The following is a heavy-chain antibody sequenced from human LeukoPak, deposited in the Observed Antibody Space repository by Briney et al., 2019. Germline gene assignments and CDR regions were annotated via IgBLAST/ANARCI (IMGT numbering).Heavy chain of an antibody. D-gene: IGHD3-22*01. J-gene: IGHJ4*02. CDR2: INHSGST. CDR1: GGSFSGYY. Sequence: PSETLSLTCAVYGGSFSGYYWSWIRQPPGKGLEWIGEINHSGSTNCNPSLKSRVTMSVDTSKNQFSVKLSSVTAADTAVYYCARHRFALVIRGPLDYWGQGTLVTVSS. V-gene: IGHV4-34*01. CDR3: ARHRFALVIRGPLDY.